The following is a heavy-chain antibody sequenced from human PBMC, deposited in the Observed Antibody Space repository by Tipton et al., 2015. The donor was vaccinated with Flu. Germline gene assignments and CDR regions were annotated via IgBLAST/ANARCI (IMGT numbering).Heavy chain of an antibody. Sequence: TLSLTCTVFGGSISSYYWSWIRQPPGKGLEWIGYIYYSGSTNYNPSLKRRVTISVDTSKNQFSLKLSSVTAADTAVYYCARDRPNYYYFGMGVWGQGTTVTVSS. CDR3: ARDRPNYYYFGMGV. CDR2: IYYSGST. J-gene: IGHJ6*02. CDR1: GGSISSYY. V-gene: IGHV4-59*01.